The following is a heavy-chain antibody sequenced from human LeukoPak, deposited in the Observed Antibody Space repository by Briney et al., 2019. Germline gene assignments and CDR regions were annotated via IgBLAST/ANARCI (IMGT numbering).Heavy chain of an antibody. CDR2: INAGNGNT. CDR3: ARASRIAWSNWFDP. D-gene: IGHD6-6*01. J-gene: IGHJ5*02. Sequence: ASVKVSCKASGYTFTSYAMHWVRQAPGLRLEWMGWINAGNGNTKYSQKFQGRVTITRDTSASTAYMELSSLRSEDTAVYYCARASRIAWSNWFDPWGQGTLVTVSS. V-gene: IGHV1-3*01. CDR1: GYTFTSYA.